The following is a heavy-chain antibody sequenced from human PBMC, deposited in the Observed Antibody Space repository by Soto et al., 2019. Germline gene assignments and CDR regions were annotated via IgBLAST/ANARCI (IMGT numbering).Heavy chain of an antibody. CDR2: INSDGSTI. J-gene: IGHJ2*01. CDR1: GFTFSSYW. D-gene: IGHD1-1*01. V-gene: IGHV3-74*01. CDR3: ARVGTGNWYFDL. Sequence: EVQLVEAGGGLVQPGGSLRLSCEVSGFTFSSYWMHWVRQAPGKRLVWVSRINSDGSTITYADAVEGRFTISRDNAKNTLYLQMNSLRAEDTAVYYCARVGTGNWYFDLWGRGTLVTVSS.